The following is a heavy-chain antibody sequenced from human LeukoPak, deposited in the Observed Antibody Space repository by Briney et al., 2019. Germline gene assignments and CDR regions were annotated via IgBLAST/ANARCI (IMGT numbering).Heavy chain of an antibody. CDR1: GGSFSGYY. CDR2: INHSGST. CDR3: ARTGYSSGWTVFDY. Sequence: SETLSLTCAVYGGSFSGYYWSWIRQPPGKGLEWIGEINHSGSTNYNPSLKSRVTISVDTSKNQFSLKLSSVTAADTAVYYCARTGYSSGWTVFDYWGQGTLVTVSS. D-gene: IGHD6-19*01. J-gene: IGHJ4*02. V-gene: IGHV4-34*01.